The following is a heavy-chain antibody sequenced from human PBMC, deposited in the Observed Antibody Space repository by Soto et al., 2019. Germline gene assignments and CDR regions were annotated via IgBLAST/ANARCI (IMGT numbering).Heavy chain of an antibody. D-gene: IGHD3-22*01. CDR3: TTLTMILLHLDY. V-gene: IGHV3-15*07. Sequence: PGGSLRLSCVAPGFSFSNAWMNWVRQAPGKGLEWVARIKSKRDGGAADYAAPVKGRFTISRDDSRNTLYLQMNSLKIEDTAVYYCTTLTMILLHLDYWGPGTLVTVSS. J-gene: IGHJ4*02. CDR1: GFSFSNAW. CDR2: IKSKRDGGAA.